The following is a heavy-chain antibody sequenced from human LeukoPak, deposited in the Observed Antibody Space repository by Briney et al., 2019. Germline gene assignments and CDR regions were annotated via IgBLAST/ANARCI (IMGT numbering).Heavy chain of an antibody. J-gene: IGHJ4*02. CDR3: AKDRGSGWSFDY. CDR1: GFRFSSYA. D-gene: IGHD6-19*01. CDR2: ISAGGGST. V-gene: IGHV3-23*01. Sequence: GGSLRLSCTASGFRFSSYAMSWVRQAPGKGLECVSGISAGGGSTYYADSVKGRLTVSRDNSKNTLYLQMNSLRADDTAIYYCAKDRGSGWSFDYWGQGTLVTVSS.